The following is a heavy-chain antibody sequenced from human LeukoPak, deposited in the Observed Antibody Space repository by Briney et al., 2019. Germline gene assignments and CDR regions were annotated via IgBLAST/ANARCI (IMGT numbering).Heavy chain of an antibody. D-gene: IGHD4-17*01. V-gene: IGHV3-66*03. Sequence: ETLSLTCSVSGNSISSGHYWGWIRQTPGKGLEWVSLIRDSGETFYADSVKGRFTISRDNSKNTMYLQMNRLRVEDTAVYFCARDRAVTQDWVEFDPWGQGTLVTVSS. CDR2: IRDSGET. J-gene: IGHJ5*02. CDR3: ARDRAVTQDWVEFDP. CDR1: GNSISSGHY.